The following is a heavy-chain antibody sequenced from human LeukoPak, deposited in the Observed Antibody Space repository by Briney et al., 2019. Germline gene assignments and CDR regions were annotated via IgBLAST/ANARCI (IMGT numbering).Heavy chain of an antibody. D-gene: IGHD4/OR15-4a*01. J-gene: IGHJ5*02. Sequence: NPGGSLRLSCAASGFTFSSYSMNWVRQAPGKGLEWVSSISGSSSHIYYADSVKGRFTISRDNAKDSLYLQMNSLRAEDTALYYCVRIPNSANFPNWFDPWGQGTLVTVSS. V-gene: IGHV3-21*01. CDR2: ISGSSSHI. CDR1: GFTFSSYS. CDR3: VRIPNSANFPNWFDP.